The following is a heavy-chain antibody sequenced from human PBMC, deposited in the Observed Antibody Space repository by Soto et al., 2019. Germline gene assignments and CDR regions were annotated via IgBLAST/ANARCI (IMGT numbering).Heavy chain of an antibody. D-gene: IGHD6-13*01. J-gene: IGHJ6*02. CDR3: GRGIGYSTAGCYYYGLDV. V-gene: IGHV4-4*07. CDR1: GGSISTYY. CDR2: IYTSGST. Sequence: PSENLSLTCTVSGGSISTYYWNWIRQPAGKGLEWIGRIYTSGSTNYNPSLKSRVTMSVDTSKNQFSLKLSSVTAADTAVYYCGRGIGYSTAGCYYYGLDVWGQGTTVT.